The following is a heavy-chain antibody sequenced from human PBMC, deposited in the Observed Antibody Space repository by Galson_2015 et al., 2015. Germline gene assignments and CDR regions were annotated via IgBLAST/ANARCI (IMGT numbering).Heavy chain of an antibody. CDR2: ISYDGSSK. CDR3: ARDTGYSSSSLDY. CDR1: GFTFSNYA. J-gene: IGHJ4*02. V-gene: IGHV3-30*01. D-gene: IGHD2-15*01. Sequence: SLRLSCAASGFTFSNYAMHWVRQAPGKGLEWVAFISYDGSSKYYGDSVKGRLIISRDKSKNTLYLQMNSLRTEDTAVYYCARDTGYSSSSLDYWGQGTLVTVSS.